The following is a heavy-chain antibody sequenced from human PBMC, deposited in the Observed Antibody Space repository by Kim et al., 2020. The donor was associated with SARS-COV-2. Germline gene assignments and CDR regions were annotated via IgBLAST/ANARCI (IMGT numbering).Heavy chain of an antibody. CDR1: GFTFSSYG. D-gene: IGHD3-10*01. CDR3: ARDRKGYYYGSGDGMDV. V-gene: IGHV3-33*01. CDR2: IWYDGSNK. Sequence: GGSLRLSCAASGFTFSSYGMHWVRQAPGKGLEWVAVIWYDGSNKYYADSVKGRFTISRDNSKNTLYLQMNSLRAEDTAVYYCARDRKGYYYGSGDGMDVWGQGTTVTVSS. J-gene: IGHJ6*02.